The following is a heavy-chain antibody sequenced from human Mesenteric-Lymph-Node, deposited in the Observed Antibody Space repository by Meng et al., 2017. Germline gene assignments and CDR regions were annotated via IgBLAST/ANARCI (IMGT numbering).Heavy chain of an antibody. CDR1: GFTVSSNY. J-gene: IGHJ4*02. Sequence: EGHMLSFGGGLGHARGSLGPSCAAAGFTVSSNYMSWVRQAPGKGLEWVLVVYSGGSTYYADSVKGRFTISRDNSKNTLYLQMNSLRVEDTAVYYCAREMDYGDYELQYWGQGTLVTVSS. CDR2: VYSGGST. V-gene: IGHV3-53*04. D-gene: IGHD4-17*01. CDR3: AREMDYGDYELQY.